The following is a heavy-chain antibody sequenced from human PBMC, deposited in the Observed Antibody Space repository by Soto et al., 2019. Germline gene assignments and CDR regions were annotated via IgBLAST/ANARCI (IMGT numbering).Heavy chain of an antibody. CDR3: ARVHTIFGVPKNYYYGMDV. J-gene: IGHJ6*02. Sequence: GGSMRLSCAASGFTFSSYVMHWVRQAPGKGLEWVAVIWYDGSNKYYADSVKGRFTISRDNSKNTLYLQMNSLRAEDTAVYYCARVHTIFGVPKNYYYGMDVWGQGTTVTVSS. V-gene: IGHV3-33*01. D-gene: IGHD3-3*01. CDR1: GFTFSSYV. CDR2: IWYDGSNK.